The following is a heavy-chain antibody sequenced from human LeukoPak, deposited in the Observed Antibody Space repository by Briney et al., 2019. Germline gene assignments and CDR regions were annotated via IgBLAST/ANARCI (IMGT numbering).Heavy chain of an antibody. CDR2: IYYSGST. CDR3: AREERGLELYYFDY. D-gene: IGHD5-24*01. Sequence: SETLSLTCTVSGGSISSGDYYWGWIRQPPGKGLEWIGYIYYSGSTYYNPSLKSRVTISADTSKTQLSLKLSSVTAADTAVYYCAREERGLELYYFDYWGQGTLVTVSS. V-gene: IGHV4-30-4*01. J-gene: IGHJ4*02. CDR1: GGSISSGDYY.